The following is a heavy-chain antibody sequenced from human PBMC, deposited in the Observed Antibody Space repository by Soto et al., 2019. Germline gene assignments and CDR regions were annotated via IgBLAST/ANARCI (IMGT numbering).Heavy chain of an antibody. J-gene: IGHJ4*02. CDR1: GYMFVTYG. D-gene: IGHD3-10*01. Sequence: ASVKVSCKASGYMFVTYGINWVRQAPGQGLEWMGWISAYNGNTKYAQNLQGRVTMTTDASTSTAYMEMRSLRSDDTAVYYCARDLDGSGSYYTDYWGPGTLVTVCS. CDR2: ISAYNGNT. V-gene: IGHV1-18*01. CDR3: ARDLDGSGSYYTDY.